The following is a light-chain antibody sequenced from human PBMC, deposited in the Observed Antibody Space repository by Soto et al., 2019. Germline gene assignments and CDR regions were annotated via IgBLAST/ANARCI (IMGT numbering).Light chain of an antibody. J-gene: IGKJ2*01. CDR3: QQYNDWPRT. CDR1: QIVSSN. V-gene: IGKV3-15*01. CDR2: GAS. Sequence: EIVMTQSPATLSVSPGDRATLSCRASQIVSSNLAWYQQKPGQAPRLLIFGASSRAAGIPARFSGTGSGTEFTLTISSLQSEDFSVYYCQQYNDWPRTFGQGTKLEI.